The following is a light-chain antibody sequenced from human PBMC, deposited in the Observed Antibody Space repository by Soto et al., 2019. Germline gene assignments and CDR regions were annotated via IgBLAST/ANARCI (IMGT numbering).Light chain of an antibody. CDR2: EGS. CDR1: SSDVRTYNF. J-gene: IGLJ3*02. CDR3: YSYAGSRTV. V-gene: IGLV2-23*01. Sequence: QSVLTQPASVSGSPGQSITISCTGTSSDVRTYNFVSWYQQHPAKAPKLLIFEGSKRPSGVSNRFSGSESGNTASLTISGLQAEDDADYYCYSYAGSRTVFGGGTKVTVL.